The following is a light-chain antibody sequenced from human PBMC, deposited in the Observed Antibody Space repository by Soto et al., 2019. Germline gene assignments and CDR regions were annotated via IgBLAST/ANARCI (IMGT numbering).Light chain of an antibody. CDR1: QSVSSSH. Sequence: EIVLTQSPATLSLSPGERATLSCKASQSVSSSHLAWYQQKVRQPPRLVLYDTSTRATGVPDRFSGSGSGTDIPLTISRLEPEDFAIYYCQQFGNSLYTFGQGTKLDIK. CDR2: DTS. V-gene: IGKV3D-20*02. J-gene: IGKJ2*01. CDR3: QQFGNSLYT.